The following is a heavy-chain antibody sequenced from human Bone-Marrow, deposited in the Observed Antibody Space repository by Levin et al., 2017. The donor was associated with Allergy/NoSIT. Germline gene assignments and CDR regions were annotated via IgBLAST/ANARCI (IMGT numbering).Heavy chain of an antibody. CDR2: IYYSGST. Sequence: SQTLSLTCTVSGGSISSSSYYWGWIRQPPGKGLEWIGSIYYSGSTYYNPSLKSRVTISVDTSKNQFSLKLSSVTAADTAVYYCARVEASHSSSSTGVDYWGQGTLVTVSS. J-gene: IGHJ4*02. V-gene: IGHV4-39*07. CDR3: ARVEASHSSSSTGVDY. CDR1: GGSISSSSYY. D-gene: IGHD6-6*01.